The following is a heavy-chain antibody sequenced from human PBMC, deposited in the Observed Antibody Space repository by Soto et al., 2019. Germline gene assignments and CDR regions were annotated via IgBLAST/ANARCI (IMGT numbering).Heavy chain of an antibody. CDR1: GFTFSNYG. J-gene: IGHJ6*02. CDR2: IWYDGSNK. Sequence: QVQLVESGGGVVQPGRSLRLSCAASGFTFSNYGMHWVRQAPGKGLEWVAVIWYDGSNKYYADSVKGRFTISRDNSKNTLYLQMNSLRAEDTAVYYCARDVAADYGMDVWGQGTTVTVSS. D-gene: IGHD6-13*01. CDR3: ARDVAADYGMDV. V-gene: IGHV3-33*01.